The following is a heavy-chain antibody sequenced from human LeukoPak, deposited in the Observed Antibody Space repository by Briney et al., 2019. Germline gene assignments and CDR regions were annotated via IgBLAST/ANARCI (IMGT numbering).Heavy chain of an antibody. Sequence: GGSLRLSCAASGFTFSNAWMSWVRQAPGKGPEWVGRIKSKTDGGTTDYAAPVKGRFTISRDDSKNTLYLQMNSLKTEDTAVYYCTTVREYYGSGTLDYWGQGTLVTVSS. CDR3: TTVREYYGSGTLDY. J-gene: IGHJ4*02. V-gene: IGHV3-15*01. CDR1: GFTFSNAW. CDR2: IKSKTDGGTT. D-gene: IGHD3-10*01.